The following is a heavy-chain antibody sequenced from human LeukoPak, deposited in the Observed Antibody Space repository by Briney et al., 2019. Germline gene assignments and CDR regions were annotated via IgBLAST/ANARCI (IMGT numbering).Heavy chain of an antibody. CDR1: GFTFSDYY. CDR2: ISSSSSYT. Sequence: GGSLRLSCAASGFTFSDYYMSWIRQAPGKGLEWVSYISSSSSYTNYADSVKGRFTISRDNAKNSLYLQMNSLRAEDTAVYYCAKEREYTAEYYFDYWGQGTLVTVSS. J-gene: IGHJ4*02. CDR3: AKEREYTAEYYFDY. V-gene: IGHV3-11*05. D-gene: IGHD2-21*02.